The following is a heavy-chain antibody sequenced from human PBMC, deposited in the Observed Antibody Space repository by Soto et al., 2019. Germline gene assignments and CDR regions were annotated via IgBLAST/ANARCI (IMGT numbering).Heavy chain of an antibody. Sequence: PSQTLALTCAVSGVTVSSDSAAWNWIRQSPSGGLEWLGRTYHRSRWYNDYTLFAKSRITINSDTSKNQVSLQVNSVTPDDTAVYYFAKADSVKRNGFDLWGQGTLVTVSS. CDR3: AKADSVKRNGFDL. CDR1: GVTVSSDSAA. V-gene: IGHV6-1*01. CDR2: TYHRSRWYN. D-gene: IGHD3-22*01. J-gene: IGHJ5*02.